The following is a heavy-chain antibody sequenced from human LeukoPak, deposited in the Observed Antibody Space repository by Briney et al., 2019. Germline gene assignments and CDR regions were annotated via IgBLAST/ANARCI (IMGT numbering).Heavy chain of an antibody. D-gene: IGHD5-18*01. CDR3: ARGGYTYGSNYFYAMDV. V-gene: IGHV3-53*04. CDR2: INRGGTT. J-gene: IGHJ6*02. Sequence: GGSLRLSCAASGFTVSSNYMTWVRQAPGKGLEWVSLINRGGTTYYADSVKCRFTISRHNSMNTLYLQMNSLRAEDTAVYYCARGGYTYGSNYFYAMDVWGQGTTVTVSS. CDR1: GFTVSSNY.